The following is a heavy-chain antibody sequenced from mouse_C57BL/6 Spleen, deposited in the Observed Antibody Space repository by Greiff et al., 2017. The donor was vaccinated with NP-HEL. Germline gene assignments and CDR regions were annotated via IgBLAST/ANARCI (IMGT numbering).Heavy chain of an antibody. D-gene: IGHD1-1*02. V-gene: IGHV1-69*01. J-gene: IGHJ2*01. Sequence: QVQLQQPGAELVMPGASVKLSCKASGYTFTSYWMHWVKQRPGQGLEWIGEIDPSDSYTNYNQKFKGKSTLTVDKSSSTAYMQLSSLTSEDSAVYYCASLLSDGRGYWGQGTTLTVSS. CDR2: IDPSDSYT. CDR1: GYTFTSYW. CDR3: ASLLSDGRGY.